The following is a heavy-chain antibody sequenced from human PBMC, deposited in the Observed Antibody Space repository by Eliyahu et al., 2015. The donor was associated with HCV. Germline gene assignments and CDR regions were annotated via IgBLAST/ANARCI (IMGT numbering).Heavy chain of an antibody. CDR3: ARDSRYFDY. Sequence: EVHLVESGGVLVQPGGSLRLSCGASGFPFASSWMXWVRQAXGKGLTWVGNINQGXSEKNYVDSVKGRFTISRDNAKNSLYLQMNNLRAEDTAVYYCARDSRYFDYWGQGTLVTVSS. V-gene: IGHV3-7*01. D-gene: IGHD2/OR15-2a*01. CDR1: GFPFASSW. J-gene: IGHJ4*02. CDR2: INQGXSEK.